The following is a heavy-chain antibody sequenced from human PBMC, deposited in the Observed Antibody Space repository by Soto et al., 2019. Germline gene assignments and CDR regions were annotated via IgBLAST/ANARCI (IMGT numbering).Heavy chain of an antibody. CDR2: ISSSSSTI. D-gene: IGHD3-3*01. V-gene: IGHV3-48*01. Sequence: GGSLRLSCAASGFTFSSYSMNWVRQAPGKGLEWVSYISSSSSTIYYADSVKGRFTISRDNAKNSLYLQMNSLRAEDTAVYYCARYITIFGVVENYFDYRGQGTLVTVSS. J-gene: IGHJ4*02. CDR3: ARYITIFGVVENYFDY. CDR1: GFTFSSYS.